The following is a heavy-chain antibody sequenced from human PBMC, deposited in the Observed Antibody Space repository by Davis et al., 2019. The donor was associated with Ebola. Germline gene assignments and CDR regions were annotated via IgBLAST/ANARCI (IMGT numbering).Heavy chain of an antibody. Sequence: GESLKISCGASGFTFSSYSMNWVRQAPGKGLEWVSSISSSSSYIYYADSVKGRFTISRDNAKNSLYLQMNSLRAEDTAVYYCARDSREGGYWGQGTLVTVSS. D-gene: IGHD3-16*01. CDR2: ISSSSSYI. J-gene: IGHJ4*02. V-gene: IGHV3-21*01. CDR1: GFTFSSYS. CDR3: ARDSREGGY.